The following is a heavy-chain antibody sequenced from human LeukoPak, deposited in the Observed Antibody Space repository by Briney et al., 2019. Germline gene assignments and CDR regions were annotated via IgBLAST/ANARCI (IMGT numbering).Heavy chain of an antibody. CDR2: ISAYNGNT. Sequence: ASVKVSCTASGYTFTSYGISWVRQAPGQGLEWMGWISAYNGNTNYAQKLQGRVTMTTDTSTSTAYMELRSLRSDDTAVYYCARVTSSGYYLLYYYGMDVWGQGTTVTVSS. V-gene: IGHV1-18*01. CDR3: ARVTSSGYYLLYYYGMDV. CDR1: GYTFTSYG. D-gene: IGHD3-22*01. J-gene: IGHJ6*02.